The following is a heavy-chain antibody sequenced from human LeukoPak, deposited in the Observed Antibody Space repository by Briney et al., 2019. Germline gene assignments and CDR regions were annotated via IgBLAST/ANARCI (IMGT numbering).Heavy chain of an antibody. CDR3: ARDRHTYSSGWYPSLNAAFDI. D-gene: IGHD6-19*01. CDR2: INSDGSST. V-gene: IGHV3-74*01. J-gene: IGHJ3*02. CDR1: GFTFSSYW. Sequence: PGGSLRLSCAASGFTFSSYWMHWVRQAPGKGLVWVSRINSDGSSTSYADSVKGRFTISRDNAKNTLYLQMNSLRAEDTAVYYCARDRHTYSSGWYPSLNAAFDIWGQGTMVTVSS.